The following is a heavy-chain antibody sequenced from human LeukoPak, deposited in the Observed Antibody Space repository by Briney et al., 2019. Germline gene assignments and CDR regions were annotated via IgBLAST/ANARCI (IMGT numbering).Heavy chain of an antibody. CDR3: ARDRGYYYSSASGY. J-gene: IGHJ4*02. CDR1: GFTFSDYY. V-gene: IGHV3-11*01. Sequence: GGSLRLSCAASGFTFSDYYMSWIRQAPGKGRGWGSYISSSGSAIYYADSVKGRFTISRDNAKNPLYLQMNSLSAEDTAVYYCARDRGYYYSSASGYWGQGTLVTVSS. CDR2: ISSSGSAI. D-gene: IGHD3-22*01.